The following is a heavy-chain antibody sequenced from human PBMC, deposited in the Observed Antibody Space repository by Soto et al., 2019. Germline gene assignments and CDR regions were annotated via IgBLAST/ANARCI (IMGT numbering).Heavy chain of an antibody. Sequence: EVQLLESGGGLVQPGGSLRLSCAASGFTFSSYAMSWVRQAPGKGLEWVSVISSRGGSTYYADSVKGRFTISRDNSKSTLYLQMNSLRAEDTAVYYCAKDLPDPGYYWGQGTLVTVSS. CDR3: AKDLPDPGYY. CDR1: GFTFSSYA. J-gene: IGHJ4*02. CDR2: ISSRGGST. V-gene: IGHV3-23*01.